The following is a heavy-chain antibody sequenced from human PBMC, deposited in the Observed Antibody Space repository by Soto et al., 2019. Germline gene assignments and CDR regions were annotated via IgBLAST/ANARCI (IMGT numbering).Heavy chain of an antibody. CDR3: ARDGFWWRVRDYFDY. CDR1: GYTFTSYG. J-gene: IGHJ4*02. CDR2: ISAYNGNT. V-gene: IGHV1-18*01. D-gene: IGHD6-19*01. Sequence: ASVKVSCKASGYTFTSYGISWVRQAPGQGLEWMGWISAYNGNTNYAQKLQGRVTMTTDTSTSTAYMELRSLRSDDTAVYYCARDGFWWRVRDYFDYWGQGTLVTVSS.